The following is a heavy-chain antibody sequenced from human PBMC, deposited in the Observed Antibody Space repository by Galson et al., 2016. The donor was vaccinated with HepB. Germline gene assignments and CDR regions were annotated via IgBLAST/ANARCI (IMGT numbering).Heavy chain of an antibody. Sequence: ALRLSCAASGFSFSNSWMTWVRQTPGKALERVANIGQDESHKYYVASVRGRFTISRDNAKNSLYLQMNTLRAEDTAVYYCARDRGWQQFDFWGQGTPVTVSS. CDR1: GFSFSNSW. D-gene: IGHD5-24*01. CDR2: IGQDESHK. J-gene: IGHJ4*02. V-gene: IGHV3-7*04. CDR3: ARDRGWQQFDF.